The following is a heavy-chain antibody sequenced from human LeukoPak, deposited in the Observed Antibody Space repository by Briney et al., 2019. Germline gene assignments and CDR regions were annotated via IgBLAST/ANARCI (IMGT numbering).Heavy chain of an antibody. J-gene: IGHJ6*01. D-gene: IGHD2-2*01. Sequence: GRSLRLSCAASGFTFDDYAMHWVRQAPGKGLEWVSGISWNSGSIGYADSVKGRFTISRDNAKNSLYLQMNSLRAEDTALYYCARDGGRVCSSTSCHYGLDVWGQGTTVTVSS. CDR3: ARDGGRVCSSTSCHYGLDV. V-gene: IGHV3-9*01. CDR1: GFTFDDYA. CDR2: ISWNSGSI.